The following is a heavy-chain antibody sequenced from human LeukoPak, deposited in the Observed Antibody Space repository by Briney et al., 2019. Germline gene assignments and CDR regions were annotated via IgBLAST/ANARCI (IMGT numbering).Heavy chain of an antibody. D-gene: IGHD2-15*01. V-gene: IGHV4-61*02. CDR1: GGSISSSDYF. CDR3: AKYRLGGFGP. J-gene: IGHJ5*02. Sequence: SETLSLTCAASGGSISSSDYFWSWIRQPAGKGLEWIGRINSRGSTNYNPSLKSRVTLSVDTSKNQFSLKLTSVTVADTAVYYCAKYRLGGFGPWGQGTLVTVSS. CDR2: INSRGST.